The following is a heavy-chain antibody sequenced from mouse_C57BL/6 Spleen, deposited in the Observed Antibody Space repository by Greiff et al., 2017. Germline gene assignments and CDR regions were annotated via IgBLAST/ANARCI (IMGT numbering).Heavy chain of an antibody. V-gene: IGHV14-4*01. J-gene: IGHJ3*01. CDR2: IDPENGDT. CDR3: TTRYYGSSYEWFAY. CDR1: GFNIKDDY. D-gene: IGHD1-1*01. Sequence: VQLQQSGAELVRPGASVKLSCTASGFNIKDDYMHWVKQRPEQGLEWIGWIDPENGDTEYASKFQGKATITADTSSNTAYLQLSSLTSEDTAVYYCTTRYYGSSYEWFAYWGQGTLVTVSA.